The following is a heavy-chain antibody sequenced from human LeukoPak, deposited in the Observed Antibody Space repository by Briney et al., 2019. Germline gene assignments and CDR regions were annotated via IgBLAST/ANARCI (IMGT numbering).Heavy chain of an antibody. Sequence: GGSLRLSCAASGFTVSSNYMSWIRQAPGKGLEWVSVIYSGGGTYYAGSVKGRFTISRDNSKNTLYLQMNSLRAEDTAVYYCARDDGGSPYDYWGQGTLVTVSS. CDR1: GFTVSSNY. CDR2: IYSGGGT. D-gene: IGHD5-24*01. J-gene: IGHJ4*02. CDR3: ARDDGGSPYDY. V-gene: IGHV3-66*02.